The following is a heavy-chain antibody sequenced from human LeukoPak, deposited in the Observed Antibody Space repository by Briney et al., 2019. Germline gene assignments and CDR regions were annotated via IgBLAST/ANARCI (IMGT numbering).Heavy chain of an antibody. J-gene: IGHJ4*02. D-gene: IGHD4-17*01. V-gene: IGHV4-34*01. CDR3: ARAEVTTWNY. CDR2: INHSGNT. CDR1: GGSFSGYY. Sequence: KPSEALSLTCAVYGGSFSGYYWSWIRQPPGKGLEWIGEINHSGNTNYNPSLKSRVTISVDTSKNQISLNLNSVTAADTAVYYCARAEVTTWNYWGQGTLVTVSS.